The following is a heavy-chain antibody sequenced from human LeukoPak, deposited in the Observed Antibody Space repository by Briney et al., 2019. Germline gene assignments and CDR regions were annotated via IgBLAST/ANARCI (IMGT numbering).Heavy chain of an antibody. D-gene: IGHD3-9*01. CDR1: GGTFSSYA. CDR2: IIPILGIA. Sequence: GAPVKVSCKASGGTFSSYAISWVRQAPGQGLEWMGRIIPILGIANYAQKFQGRVTITADKSTSTAYMELSSLRSEDTAVYHCARDPPRGYDIPLLDPWGQGTLVTVSS. J-gene: IGHJ5*02. CDR3: ARDPPRGYDIPLLDP. V-gene: IGHV1-69*04.